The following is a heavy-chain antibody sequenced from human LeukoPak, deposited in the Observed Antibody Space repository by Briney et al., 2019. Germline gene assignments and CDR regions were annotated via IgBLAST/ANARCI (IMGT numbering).Heavy chain of an antibody. D-gene: IGHD3-9*01. CDR1: GFTFSSYS. Sequence: GGSLRLSCAASGFTFSSYSMNWVRQAPGKGLEWVSYISSSSSTIYYADSVKGRFTISRDNAKNSLYLQMNSLRAEDTAVYYCARDMYYDLLTGSKVDIWGQGTMVTVSS. V-gene: IGHV3-48*01. CDR2: ISSSSSTI. CDR3: ARDMYYDLLTGSKVDI. J-gene: IGHJ3*02.